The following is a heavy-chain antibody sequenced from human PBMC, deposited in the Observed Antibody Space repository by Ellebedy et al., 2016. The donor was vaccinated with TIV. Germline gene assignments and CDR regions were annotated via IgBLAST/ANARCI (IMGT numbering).Heavy chain of an antibody. V-gene: IGHV3-21*01. D-gene: IGHD5-24*01. CDR3: ARDVSPLIVEMPIIPLDY. CDR1: GFTFSRNT. CDR2: ISGRGRNV. Sequence: GESLKISXAASGFTFSRNTMNWVRQAPGKGLEWVSSISGRGRNVYYADSVKGRFTISRDNAKNSLYLQINSLRAEDTAVYYCARDVSPLIVEMPIIPLDYWGQGTLVTVSS. J-gene: IGHJ4*02.